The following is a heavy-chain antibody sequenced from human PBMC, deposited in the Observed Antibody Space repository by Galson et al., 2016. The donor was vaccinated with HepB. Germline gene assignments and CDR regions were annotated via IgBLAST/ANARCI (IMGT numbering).Heavy chain of an antibody. V-gene: IGHV3-7*03. Sequence: SLRLSCAASGFTFSSYYITWVRQAPGKGLEWVANLRVDGSDVYFVDSVKGRFTISRDNAKNSLFLQMNSLRAEDTAVYYCARAITLVRGVIRKTLYLMDVWGPGTLVSVSS. CDR3: ARAITLVRGVIRKTLYLMDV. CDR2: LRVDGSDV. D-gene: IGHD3-10*01. CDR1: GFTFSSYY. J-gene: IGHJ4*02.